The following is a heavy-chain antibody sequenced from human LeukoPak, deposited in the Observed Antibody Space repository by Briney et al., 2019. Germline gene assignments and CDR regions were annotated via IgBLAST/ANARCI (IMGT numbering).Heavy chain of an antibody. D-gene: IGHD3-22*01. CDR2: INPIIGTT. J-gene: IGHJ5*02. Sequence: GASVKVSCKASGYTFNGYYMHWVRQAPGQGLEWMGWINPIIGTTGYAQKFQGRVTITRDKSISTAYMELSRLRSDDTAVYYCARERMVVGNGFDPWGPGTLVTVSS. V-gene: IGHV1-2*02. CDR3: ARERMVVGNGFDP. CDR1: GYTFNGYY.